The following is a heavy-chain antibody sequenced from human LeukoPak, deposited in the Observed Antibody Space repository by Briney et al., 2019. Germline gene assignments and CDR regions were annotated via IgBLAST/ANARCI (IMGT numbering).Heavy chain of an antibody. Sequence: GGSLRLSCAASGFTFSSYWMHWVRQAPGKGLVWVSRINSDGSSTSYADSAKGRFTISRDNAKNTLYLQMNSLRAEDTAVYYCAREGRNYYDSSGLDYWGQGTLVTVSS. V-gene: IGHV3-74*01. CDR1: GFTFSSYW. CDR3: AREGRNYYDSSGLDY. J-gene: IGHJ4*02. CDR2: INSDGSST. D-gene: IGHD3-22*01.